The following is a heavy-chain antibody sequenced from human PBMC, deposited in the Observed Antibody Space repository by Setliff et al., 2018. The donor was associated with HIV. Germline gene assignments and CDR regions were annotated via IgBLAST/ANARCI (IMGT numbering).Heavy chain of an antibody. V-gene: IGHV4-39*07. CDR2: IDYSGNT. D-gene: IGHD5-12*01. CDR1: GGSIRSGSYY. CDR3: ALDPGYRRDY. J-gene: IGHJ4*02. Sequence: SETLSLTCSVSGGSIRSGSYYWDWIRQPPGKGLEWIGSIDYSGNTHYNPSLKSRVTISLDTSKNQFSLKLTSVTAADTAVYYCALDPGYRRDYWGQGTLVTVSS.